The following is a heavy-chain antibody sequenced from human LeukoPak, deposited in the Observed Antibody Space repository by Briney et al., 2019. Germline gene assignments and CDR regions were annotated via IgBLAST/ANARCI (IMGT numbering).Heavy chain of an antibody. V-gene: IGHV3-23*01. CDR3: AKEGNYGYFDY. Sequence: GGSLRLSCAASGFTFSSYAMSCVRQAPGKGLEWVSGIGGSNGNTYYADSVKGRFTISRDNSKNTLYLQMNSLRAEDTAVYYCAKEGNYGYFDYWGQGTLVTVSS. CDR2: IGGSNGNT. CDR1: GFTFSSYA. J-gene: IGHJ4*02. D-gene: IGHD4-17*01.